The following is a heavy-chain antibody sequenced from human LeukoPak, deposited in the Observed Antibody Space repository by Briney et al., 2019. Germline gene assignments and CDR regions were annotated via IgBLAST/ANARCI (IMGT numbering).Heavy chain of an antibody. V-gene: IGHV3-74*01. CDR3: ARVSNLPYSSSWYEGFDY. J-gene: IGHJ4*02. CDR1: GFTFSSYW. Sequence: GGSLRLSCAASGFTFSSYWMHWVRQAPGKGLVWVSRINSDVSSTSYADSVKGRFTISRDNAKNTLYLQMNSLRAEDTAVYYCARVSNLPYSSSWYEGFDYWGQGTLVTVSS. D-gene: IGHD6-13*01. CDR2: INSDVSST.